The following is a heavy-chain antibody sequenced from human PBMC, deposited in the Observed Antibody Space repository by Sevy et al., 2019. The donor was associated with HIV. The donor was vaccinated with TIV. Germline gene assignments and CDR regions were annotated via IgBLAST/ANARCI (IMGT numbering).Heavy chain of an antibody. CDR2: ISGSGRDI. V-gene: IGHV3-21*06. Sequence: GGSLRLSCTTSGFNFKNYNMNWVRRAPGKGLEWVAYISGSGRDIFYADSVKGRFTISRDNAKNSLYLQMNSLRVEDTGVYYCARDEAFGAYNFMWGSQCSFDHWGRGTQVTVSS. CDR3: ARDEAFGAYNFMWGSQCSFDH. J-gene: IGHJ4*02. D-gene: IGHD3-16*01. CDR1: GFNFKNYN.